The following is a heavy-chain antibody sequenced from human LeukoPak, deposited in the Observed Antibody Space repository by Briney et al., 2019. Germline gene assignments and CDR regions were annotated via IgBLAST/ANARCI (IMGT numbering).Heavy chain of an antibody. CDR1: GGSFSGYY. CDR2: ITHSGST. Sequence: SETLSLTCAVYGGSFSGYYWAWIRRPPGKGLEWIGEITHSGSTNYNPSLKSRVTISVDTSKNQFSLKLSSVTAADTAVYYCARDPDPSYCYFDLWGRGTLVTVSS. V-gene: IGHV4-34*01. CDR3: ARDPDPSYCYFDL. J-gene: IGHJ2*01.